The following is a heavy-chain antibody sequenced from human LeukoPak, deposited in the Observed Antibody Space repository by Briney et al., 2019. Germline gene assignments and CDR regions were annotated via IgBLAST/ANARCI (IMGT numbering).Heavy chain of an antibody. CDR3: AXXXXXXXGAGNWFDP. J-gene: IGHJ5*02. Sequence: ASVKVSCKASGGTFSSYAISWVRQAPGQGLEWMGRIIPILGIANYAQKFQGRVTITADKSTSTACMELSSLRSEDTAVYYCAXXXXXXXGAGNWFDPWGQGTLVTVSS. V-gene: IGHV1-69*04. CDR2: IIPILGIA. CDR1: GGTFSSYA. D-gene: IGHD2-8*02.